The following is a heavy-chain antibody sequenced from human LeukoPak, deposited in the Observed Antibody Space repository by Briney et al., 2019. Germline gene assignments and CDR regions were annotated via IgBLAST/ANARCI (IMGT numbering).Heavy chain of an antibody. CDR1: GFTFSNYW. Sequence: GGSLRPSCAASGFTFSNYWMSWVRQAPGKGLEWVANIKQDGGEKYYVDSVKGRFTISRDNAKKSLYMQMDSLRGEDTAVYYCARSGLYQKWTDVDAFDIWGQGTMVTVSS. D-gene: IGHD2-2*01. V-gene: IGHV3-7*01. CDR2: IKQDGGEK. J-gene: IGHJ3*02. CDR3: ARSGLYQKWTDVDAFDI.